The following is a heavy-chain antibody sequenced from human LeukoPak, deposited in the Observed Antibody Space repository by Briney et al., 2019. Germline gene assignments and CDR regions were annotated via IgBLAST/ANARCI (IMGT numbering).Heavy chain of an antibody. J-gene: IGHJ4*02. Sequence: GGSLRLSCAASGFTFSSYSMNWVRQAPGKGLEWVSAISGSGGSTYYADSVKGRSTISRDNSKNTLYLQMNSLRAEDTALYYCTKDSWSGYYYDYWGQGTLVTVSS. V-gene: IGHV3-23*01. CDR2: ISGSGGST. CDR3: TKDSWSGYYYDY. CDR1: GFTFSSYS. D-gene: IGHD3-3*01.